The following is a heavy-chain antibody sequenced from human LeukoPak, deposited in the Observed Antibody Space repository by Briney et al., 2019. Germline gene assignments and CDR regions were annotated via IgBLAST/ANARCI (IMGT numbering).Heavy chain of an antibody. D-gene: IGHD3-22*01. Sequence: ASVKVSCKASGYTFTGYYMHWVRQAPGQGLEWMGWINPNSSGTNYAQKLQGRVTMTTDTSTSTAYMELRSLRSDDTAVYYCARGIDYYDSSGYYYGARASAFDIWGQGTMVTVSS. CDR1: GYTFTGYY. J-gene: IGHJ3*02. CDR3: ARGIDYYDSSGYYYGARASAFDI. CDR2: INPNSSGT. V-gene: IGHV1-2*02.